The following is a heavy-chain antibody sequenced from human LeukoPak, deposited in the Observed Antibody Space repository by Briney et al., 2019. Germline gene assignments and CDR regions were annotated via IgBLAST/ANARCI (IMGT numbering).Heavy chain of an antibody. J-gene: IGHJ4*02. V-gene: IGHV4-39*01. D-gene: IGHD3-10*01. Sequence: SETLSLTCTVSGGSISSTYYWDWISQPPGKGLEWIGSIYYSGTTYYNPSLKSRVTISVDTSKNQFSLKLSSVTAADTAVYYCARTRYYYNSRSYGAPYYFDYWGQGTLVTVSS. CDR3: ARTRYYYNSRSYGAPYYFDY. CDR1: GGSISSTYY. CDR2: IYYSGTT.